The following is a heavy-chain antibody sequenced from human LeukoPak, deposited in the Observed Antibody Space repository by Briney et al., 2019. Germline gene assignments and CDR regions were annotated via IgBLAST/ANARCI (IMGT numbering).Heavy chain of an antibody. V-gene: IGHV4-34*01. Sequence: PSETLSLTCAVYGGSFDSYYWTWIRQPPGKGLEWIGEINHIGSNNYNPSLKSRVTILVDTSKNQFSLQLTSVTAADTAVYYCARSRYTRRSEIGYWGQGTLVTVSS. D-gene: IGHD2-2*02. J-gene: IGHJ4*02. CDR3: ARSRYTRRSEIGY. CDR2: INHIGSN. CDR1: GGSFDSYY.